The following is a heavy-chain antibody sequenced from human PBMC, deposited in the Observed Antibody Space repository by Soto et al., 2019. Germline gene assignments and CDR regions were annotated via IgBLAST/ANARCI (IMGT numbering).Heavy chain of an antibody. CDR3: SRERWLQSQGFDY. CDR2: ISYDGSNK. Sequence: QVHLVESGGGVVPPGRSLRLSCAASAFTLSNYAIHWVRQAPGKGLEWVAAISYDGSNKYYAISVKGRFTISRDISKNTVYLQMSSLRAEDTATYYCSRERWLQSQGFDYWGQGTLVIVSS. CDR1: AFTLSNYA. D-gene: IGHD5-12*01. V-gene: IGHV3-30-3*01. J-gene: IGHJ4*02.